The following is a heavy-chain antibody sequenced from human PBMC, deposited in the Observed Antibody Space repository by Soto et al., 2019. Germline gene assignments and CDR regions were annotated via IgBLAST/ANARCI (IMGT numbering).Heavy chain of an antibody. CDR3: ARAADLRVDP. Sequence: AETLSLTCTVSGASVSDNIHYWSWLRQPPGRGLEYIGYVHFTSKPYYNPSLKSRVTMSIDTSKNQFSLSLSAVTAADTSLYYCARAADLRVDPWGQGTLVTVSS. CDR1: GASVSDNIHY. V-gene: IGHV4-61*01. CDR2: VHFTSKP. J-gene: IGHJ5*02.